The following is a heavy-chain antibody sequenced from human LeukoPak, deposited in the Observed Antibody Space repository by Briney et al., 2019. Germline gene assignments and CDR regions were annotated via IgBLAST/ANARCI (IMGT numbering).Heavy chain of an antibody. Sequence: PSETLSLTCTVSGGSISSYYWSWLRQPAGKGLEWIGRIYTTGSTNYNPSLKSRVPMSVVTSKNQFSLRLISVTAADTAVYFCARALGGDTAMFAFDIWGQGTMVTVSS. CDR2: IYTTGST. CDR3: ARALGGDTAMFAFDI. J-gene: IGHJ3*02. V-gene: IGHV4-4*07. D-gene: IGHD5-18*01. CDR1: GGSISSYY.